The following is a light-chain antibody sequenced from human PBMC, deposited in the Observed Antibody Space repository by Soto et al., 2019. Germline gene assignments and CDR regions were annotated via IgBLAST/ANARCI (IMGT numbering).Light chain of an antibody. J-gene: IGKJ1*01. CDR2: AAS. V-gene: IGKV3-15*01. CDR1: QTVSNN. Sequence: EIVMTQSPATLSVSPGESATLSCRASQTVSNNLAWYQQRPGQAPRLLIYAASARATAIPARFSGSGSGTEFTLTISSLQSDDFAVYHCQQYNNWPQTFGQGTKVDIK. CDR3: QQYNNWPQT.